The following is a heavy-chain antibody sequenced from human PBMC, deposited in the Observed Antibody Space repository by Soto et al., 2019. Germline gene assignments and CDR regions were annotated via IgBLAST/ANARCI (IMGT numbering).Heavy chain of an antibody. Sequence: SVRVSCRASVGTFSSYAISWVRQAPGQGLEWMGGIIPIFGTANYAQKFQGRVTITADKSTSTAYMELSSLRSEDTAVYYCARRYYYDSSGFDAFDIWGQGTMVTVSS. D-gene: IGHD3-22*01. CDR2: IIPIFGTA. J-gene: IGHJ3*02. V-gene: IGHV1-69*06. CDR1: VGTFSSYA. CDR3: ARRYYYDSSGFDAFDI.